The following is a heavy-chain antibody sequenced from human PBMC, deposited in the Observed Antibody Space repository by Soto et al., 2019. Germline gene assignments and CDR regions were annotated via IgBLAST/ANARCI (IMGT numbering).Heavy chain of an antibody. CDR1: GYTFTSYG. CDR3: ARVDRITMVRGELSEY. V-gene: IGHV1-18*01. D-gene: IGHD3-10*01. Sequence: QVQLVQSGAEVKKPGASVKVSCKASGYTFTSYGISWVRQAPGQGLEWMGWISAYNGNTNYAQKLQGRVTMTTDTSKSTAYLELRSLRSDDTAVYYFARVDRITMVRGELSEYWGQGTLVTVSS. J-gene: IGHJ4*02. CDR2: ISAYNGNT.